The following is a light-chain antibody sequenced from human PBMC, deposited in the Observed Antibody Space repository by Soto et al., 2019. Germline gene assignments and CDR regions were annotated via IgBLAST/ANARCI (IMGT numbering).Light chain of an antibody. CDR3: CSYAGSDTLWV. J-gene: IGLJ1*01. CDR1: SSDVGGYNY. V-gene: IGLV2-11*01. Sequence: QSALTRARSVSGSPGQSVTISCTGTSSDVGGYNYVSWYQQHPGKAPKLMIYDVSKRPSGVPDRFSGSKSGNTASLTISGPQTEDEADYYCCSYAGSDTLWVFGTGTKLTVL. CDR2: DVS.